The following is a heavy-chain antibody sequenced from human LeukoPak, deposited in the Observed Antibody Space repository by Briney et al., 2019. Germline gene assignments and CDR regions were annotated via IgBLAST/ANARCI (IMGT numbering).Heavy chain of an antibody. CDR3: ARELLWFGEQSTGFDP. V-gene: IGHV4-31*03. J-gene: IGHJ5*02. D-gene: IGHD3-10*01. CDR2: IYYSGST. Sequence: SETLSLTCTVSGGSISSGGYYWSWIRQHPGKGLEWFGYIYYSGSTYYNPSLKSRVTISVDTSKNQFSLKLSSVTAADTAVYYCARELLWFGEQSTGFDPWGQGTLVTVSS. CDR1: GGSISSGGYY.